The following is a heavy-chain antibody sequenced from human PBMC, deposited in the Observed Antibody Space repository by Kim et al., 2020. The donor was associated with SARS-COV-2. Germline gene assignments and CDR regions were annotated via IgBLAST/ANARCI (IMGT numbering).Heavy chain of an antibody. V-gene: IGHV6-1*01. CDR3: ARRIVSAPYDAFDI. D-gene: IGHD1-26*01. CDR2: TYYRSKWYN. Sequence: SQTLSLTCAISGDSVSSNSAAWNWIRQSPSRGLEWLGRTYYRSKWYNEYAVSVKSRITFNPDTSTNQLSLQLKSVTPEDTAVYYCARRIVSAPYDAFDIWGQGTVVTVSS. CDR1: GDSVSSNSAA. J-gene: IGHJ3*02.